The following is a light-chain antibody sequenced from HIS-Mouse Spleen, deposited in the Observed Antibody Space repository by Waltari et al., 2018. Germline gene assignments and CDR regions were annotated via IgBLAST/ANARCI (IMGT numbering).Light chain of an antibody. CDR3: QAWDSSYSV. Sequence: SYELTQPPSVSVSPGQTASITCSGDTLGDKYACWHQQKPGQSPVLVIYQDSKRPSGIPERFSGSNSGNTATLTISGTQAMDEADYYCQAWDSSYSVFGGGTKLTVL. CDR2: QDS. CDR1: TLGDKY. J-gene: IGLJ2*01. V-gene: IGLV3-1*01.